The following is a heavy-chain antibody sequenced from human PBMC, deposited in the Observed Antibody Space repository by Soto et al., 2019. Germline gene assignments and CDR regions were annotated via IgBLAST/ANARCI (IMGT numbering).Heavy chain of an antibody. D-gene: IGHD3-16*01. CDR1: GFTFSSYW. Sequence: PGGSLRLSCAASGFTFSSYWMSWVRQAPGKGLEWVANIKEDGSEKYYVDSVKGRFTTSRDNAKNSLFLQMNSLKAEDTAVYYCVRVGRLGGYWGQGTLVTVSS. V-gene: IGHV3-7*03. CDR2: IKEDGSEK. CDR3: VRVGRLGGY. J-gene: IGHJ4*02.